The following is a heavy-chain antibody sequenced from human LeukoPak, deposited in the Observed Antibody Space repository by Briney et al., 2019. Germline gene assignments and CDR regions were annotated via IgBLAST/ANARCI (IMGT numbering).Heavy chain of an antibody. CDR1: GYTFTGYY. V-gene: IGHV1-2*04. CDR2: INPNSGGT. J-gene: IGHJ3*02. D-gene: IGHD6-19*01. Sequence: ASVKVSCKASGYTFTGYYMHWVRQAPGQGLEWMGWINPNSGGTNYAQKFQGWVTMTRDTSISTAYMELSGLRSDDTAVYYCARIFDSSGRDAFDIWGQGTMVTVSS. CDR3: ARIFDSSGRDAFDI.